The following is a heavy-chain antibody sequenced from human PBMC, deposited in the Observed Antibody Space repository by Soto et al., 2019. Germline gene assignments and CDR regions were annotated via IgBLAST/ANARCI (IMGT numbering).Heavy chain of an antibody. V-gene: IGHV1-3*01. CDR3: TTSYCSGGSCYSRDDAFDI. CDR1: GYTFTSYA. CDR2: INAGNGNT. J-gene: IGHJ3*02. Sequence: GASVKVSCKASGYTFTSYAMHWVRQAPGQRLEWMGWINAGNGNTKYSQKFQGRVTITRDTSASTAYMELNSLKTEDTAVYYCTTSYCSGGSCYSRDDAFDIWGQGTMVTVSS. D-gene: IGHD2-15*01.